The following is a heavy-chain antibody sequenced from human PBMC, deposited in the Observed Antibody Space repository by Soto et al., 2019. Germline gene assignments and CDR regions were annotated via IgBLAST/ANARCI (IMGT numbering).Heavy chain of an antibody. J-gene: IGHJ5*02. Sequence: PGGSLRLSCAASGLTFSSYWMSWVRQAPGKGLEWVAKIKQDGSEKYYVDSVKGRFTISRDNAKNSLYLQMNSLRAEDTAVYYCARIVGATYWFGPWGKGTLGTVSS. D-gene: IGHD1-26*01. CDR1: GLTFSSYW. V-gene: IGHV3-7*03. CDR2: IKQDGSEK. CDR3: ARIVGATYWFGP.